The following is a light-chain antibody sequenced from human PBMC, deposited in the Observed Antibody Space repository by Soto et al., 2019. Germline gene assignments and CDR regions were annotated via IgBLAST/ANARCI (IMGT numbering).Light chain of an antibody. J-gene: IGLJ2*01. CDR2: EVS. Sequence: QSALTQPPSASGSPGQSVTISCTGTSSDVGGDNYVSWYQQHPGKAPKLMIYEVSKRPSGVPDRFSGSKSGNTASLTVSGLQAEDEADYYCSSYAGSNSSVVFGGGTKVTVL. V-gene: IGLV2-8*01. CDR1: SSDVGGDNY. CDR3: SSYAGSNSSVV.